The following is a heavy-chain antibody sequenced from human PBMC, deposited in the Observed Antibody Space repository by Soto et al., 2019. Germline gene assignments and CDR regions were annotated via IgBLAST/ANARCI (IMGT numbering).Heavy chain of an antibody. D-gene: IGHD6-19*01. J-gene: IGHJ5*02. Sequence: EVQLLESGGGLVQPGGSLRLSCAASGFTFSSYALSWVRQAPGKGLEWVSAISGSGGSTYYADSVKGRFTISRDNSKNTLYLQMDSLRAEDTALYYCAKDIGGGWTKNWFDPWGQGTQVTVSS. CDR2: ISGSGGST. CDR3: AKDIGGGWTKNWFDP. V-gene: IGHV3-23*01. CDR1: GFTFSSYA.